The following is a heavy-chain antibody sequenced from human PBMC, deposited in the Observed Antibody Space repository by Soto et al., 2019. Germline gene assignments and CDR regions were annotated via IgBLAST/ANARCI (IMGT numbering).Heavy chain of an antibody. CDR3: ARGLGYQLLGYYFDY. Sequence: PSETLSLTCTVSGGSISSYYWSWIRQPPGKGLEWIGYIYYSGSTNYNPSLKSRVTISVDTSKNQFSLKLGSVTAADTAVYYCARGLGYQLLGYYFDYWGQGTLVTVSS. CDR1: GGSISSYY. D-gene: IGHD2-2*01. CDR2: IYYSGST. J-gene: IGHJ4*02. V-gene: IGHV4-59*01.